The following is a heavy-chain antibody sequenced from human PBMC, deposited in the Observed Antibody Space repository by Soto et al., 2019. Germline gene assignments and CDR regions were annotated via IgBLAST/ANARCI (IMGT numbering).Heavy chain of an antibody. CDR3: ARQRSGYYTYYYYYMDV. D-gene: IGHD3-3*01. CDR2: IYPGDSDT. J-gene: IGHJ6*03. CDR1: GYSFTSYW. V-gene: IGHV5-51*01. Sequence: PGESLKISCKGSGYSFTSYWIGWVRQMPGKGLEWMGIIYPGDSDTRYSPSFQGQVTISADKSISTAYLQWSSLEASDTAVYYCARQRSGYYTYYYYYMDVWGKGTTVTVSS.